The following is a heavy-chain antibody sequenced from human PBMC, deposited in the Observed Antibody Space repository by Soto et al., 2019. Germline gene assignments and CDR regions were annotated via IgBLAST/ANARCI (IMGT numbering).Heavy chain of an antibody. CDR3: ARGGRRSPGMDV. Sequence: PSETLSLPCTVSGGSISDSNDHWGSIRQHPGNGLEWTGYIHYRGSTYYNPSLKSRVTISVDTSKNQFSLKLSYVTAADTAVYYCARGGRRSPGMDVWGQGTTVTAP. J-gene: IGHJ6*02. CDR2: IHYRGST. CDR1: GGSISDSNDH. V-gene: IGHV4-31*03.